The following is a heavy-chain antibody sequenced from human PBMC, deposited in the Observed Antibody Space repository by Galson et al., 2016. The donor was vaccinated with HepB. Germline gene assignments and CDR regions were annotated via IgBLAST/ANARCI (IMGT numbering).Heavy chain of an antibody. V-gene: IGHV4-61*02. CDR3: AGGRWFRDYYYGMDV. CDR2: IYTSGST. Sequence: TLSLTCTVSGGSLSSGSDYWSWIRQPAGKGLEWIGRIYTSGSTNYNPSLKSRVTISVDTSKNQFSLKLSSVTVADTAVYYCAGGRWFRDYYYGMDVWGKGTTVTVSS. J-gene: IGHJ6*04. D-gene: IGHD3-10*01. CDR1: GGSLSSGSDY.